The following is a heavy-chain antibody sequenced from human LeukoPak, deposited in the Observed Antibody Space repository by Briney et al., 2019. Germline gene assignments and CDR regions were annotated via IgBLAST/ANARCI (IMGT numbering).Heavy chain of an antibody. V-gene: IGHV5-51*01. CDR2: IYPSDSDT. D-gene: IGHD3-22*01. Sequence: GESLKISCQGSGYSFTSYWIGWARQMPGKGLEWMGIIYPSDSDTKYSPSFQGQVTISADKSISTAYLQWSSLKASDTAMYYCARLDSSGYYFFQHWGQGTLVTVSS. CDR3: ARLDSSGYYFFQH. CDR1: GYSFTSYW. J-gene: IGHJ1*01.